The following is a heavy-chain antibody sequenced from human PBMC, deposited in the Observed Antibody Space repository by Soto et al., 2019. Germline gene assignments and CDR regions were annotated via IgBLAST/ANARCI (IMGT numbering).Heavy chain of an antibody. CDR3: AQRLKCETAYSY. CDR1: GFSLSGVGVG. D-gene: IGHD3-9*01. V-gene: IGHV2-5*01. J-gene: IGHJ4*02. Sequence: SGPTLVNPTHTLTLTCTFSGFSLSGVGVGVAWIRQPPGKALEWLALIYWNDDKRYRPSLKSSLTISKDTSKNQVVLTMTNVDPVDTATYYCAQRLKCETAYSYWGQGSMVTVSS. CDR2: IYWNDDK.